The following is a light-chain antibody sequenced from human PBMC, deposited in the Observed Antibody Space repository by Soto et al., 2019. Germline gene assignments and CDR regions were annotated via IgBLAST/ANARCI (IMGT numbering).Light chain of an antibody. V-gene: IGKV2-30*02. J-gene: IGKJ2*01. CDR3: MQGTHWPYT. CDR2: KVS. CDR1: QSLVHTDGNTY. Sequence: DVVMAQSPLSLPVTLGQPASISCYSSQSLVHTDGNTYLIWLQQRPGQSPRRLIYKVSNRDSGGPDRFSGSGSGTDFTLKISRVEAEDVGVYYCMQGTHWPYTFGQGTKLEIK.